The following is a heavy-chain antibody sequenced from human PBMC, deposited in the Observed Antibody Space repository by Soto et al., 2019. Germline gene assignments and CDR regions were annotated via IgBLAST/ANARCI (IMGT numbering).Heavy chain of an antibody. V-gene: IGHV4-31*03. CDR1: GGSIDSGGYY. Sequence: SETLSLTCTTSGGSIDSGGYYWIWIRQHTTEGLEWIGYIHNNRATYYNPSLTGRVSISADRSKTQFSLNVYSVNAADTGVYYCAREGAGSYWYDPWGPGDLGTVSS. J-gene: IGHJ5*02. D-gene: IGHD3-10*01. CDR3: AREGAGSYWYDP. CDR2: IHNNRAT.